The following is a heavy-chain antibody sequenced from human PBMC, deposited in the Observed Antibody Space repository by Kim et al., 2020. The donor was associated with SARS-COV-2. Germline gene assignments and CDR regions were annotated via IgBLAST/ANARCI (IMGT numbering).Heavy chain of an antibody. J-gene: IGHJ6*02. CDR2: ISSSGSTI. D-gene: IGHD6-13*01. Sequence: GGSLRLSCAASGFTFSDYYMSWIRQAPGKGLEWVSYISSSGSTIYYADSVKGRFTISRDNAKNSLYLQMNSLRAEDTAVYYCARGGSSWQTYYYYYGMDVWGQGTPVTVPS. CDR3: ARGGSSWQTYYYYYGMDV. V-gene: IGHV3-11*01. CDR1: GFTFSDYY.